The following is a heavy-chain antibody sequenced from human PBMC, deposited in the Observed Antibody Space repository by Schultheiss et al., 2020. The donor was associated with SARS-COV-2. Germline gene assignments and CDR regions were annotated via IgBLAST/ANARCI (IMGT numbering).Heavy chain of an antibody. CDR2: IYYSGST. CDR3: ARLHYYDSSGRYYFDY. V-gene: IGHV4-59*08. CDR1: GGSISSYY. Sequence: SETLSLTCTVSGGSISSYYWSWIRQPPGKGLEWIGYIYYSGSTNYNPSLKSRVTISVDTSKNQFSLKLSSVTAADTAVYYCARLHYYDSSGRYYFDYWGQGTLVTVSS. J-gene: IGHJ4*02. D-gene: IGHD3-22*01.